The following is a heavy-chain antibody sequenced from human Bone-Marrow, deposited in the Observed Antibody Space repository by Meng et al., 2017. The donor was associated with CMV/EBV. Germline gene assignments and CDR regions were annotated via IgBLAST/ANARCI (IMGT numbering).Heavy chain of an antibody. CDR2: IYYSGST. J-gene: IGHJ4*02. CDR3: ARTFSSSWSSEGSDYFDY. V-gene: IGHV4-39*01. Sequence: SETLSLTCTVSGGSISSSSYYWGWIRQPPGKGLEWIGSIYYSGSTYYNPSLKSQVTISVDTSKNQFSLKLSSVTAADTAVYYCARTFSSSWSSEGSDYFDYWGQGTLVTVSS. CDR1: GGSISSSSYY. D-gene: IGHD6-13*01.